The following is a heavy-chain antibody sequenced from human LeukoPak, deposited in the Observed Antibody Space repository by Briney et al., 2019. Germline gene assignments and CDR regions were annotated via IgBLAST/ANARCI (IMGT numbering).Heavy chain of an antibody. CDR1: GFTFSSYG. CDR2: IWYDGSNK. CDR3: ARDRYYGSGTLPLAFDP. V-gene: IGHV3-33*01. J-gene: IGHJ5*02. Sequence: AGGSLRLSCAASGFTFSSYGMHWVRQAPGKGLEWVAVIWYDGSNKYYADSVKGRFTISRDNSKNTLYLQMNSLRAEDTAVYYCARDRYYGSGTLPLAFDPWGQGTLVTVSS. D-gene: IGHD3-10*01.